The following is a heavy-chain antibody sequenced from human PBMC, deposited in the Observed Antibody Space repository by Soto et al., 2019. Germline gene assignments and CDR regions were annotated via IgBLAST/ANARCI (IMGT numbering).Heavy chain of an antibody. Sequence: GGSLRLSCAASGFTFSSYGMHWVRQAPGKGLEWVAVIWYDGSNKYYADSVKGRFTISRDNSKNTLYLQMNSLRAEDTAVYYCARDRGYGEYSMHGMDVWGQGTTVTVSS. V-gene: IGHV3-33*01. D-gene: IGHD4-17*01. J-gene: IGHJ6*02. CDR3: ARDRGYGEYSMHGMDV. CDR2: IWYDGSNK. CDR1: GFTFSSYG.